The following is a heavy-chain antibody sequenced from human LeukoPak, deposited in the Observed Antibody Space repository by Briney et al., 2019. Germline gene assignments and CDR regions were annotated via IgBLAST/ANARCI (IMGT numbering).Heavy chain of an antibody. Sequence: PSETLSLTCTVSGGSISSYYWSWIRQPPGKGLEWIGYIYYSGSTNYNPSLKSRVTISVDKSKNQFSLKLSSVTAADTAVYFCAGHQGHDFYDSSGYYSFDYWGQGTLVTVSS. CDR2: IYYSGST. CDR1: GGSISSYY. D-gene: IGHD3-22*01. V-gene: IGHV4-59*08. J-gene: IGHJ4*02. CDR3: AGHQGHDFYDSSGYYSFDY.